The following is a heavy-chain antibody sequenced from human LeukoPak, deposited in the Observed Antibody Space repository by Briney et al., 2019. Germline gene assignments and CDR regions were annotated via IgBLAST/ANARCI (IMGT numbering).Heavy chain of an antibody. Sequence: KSSETLSLTCAVYGGSFSGYYWSWIRQPPGKGLEWIGEINHSGSTNYNPSLKSRVTISVDTSKNQFSLKLSSVTAADTAVYYCARGFFRMGSWAGEDYWGQGTLVTVSS. D-gene: IGHD3-16*01. CDR3: ARGFFRMGSWAGEDY. CDR2: INHSGST. J-gene: IGHJ4*02. CDR1: GGSFSGYY. V-gene: IGHV4-34*01.